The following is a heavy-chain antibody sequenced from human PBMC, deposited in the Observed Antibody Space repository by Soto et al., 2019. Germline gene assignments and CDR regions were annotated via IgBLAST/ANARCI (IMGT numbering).Heavy chain of an antibody. V-gene: IGHV3-23*01. Sequence: EVQLLESGGGLVQPGGSLRLSCAASGFTFSSYAINWVRQAPGKGLEWVSTIRGSGDKTYYADSVKGRFTISRDNSKNTLSLQMNSLRAEDTAVYYCAKSGQSSWANMDVWGQGTTVTVSS. CDR3: AKSGQSSWANMDV. D-gene: IGHD2-2*01. CDR2: IRGSGDKT. J-gene: IGHJ6*02. CDR1: GFTFSSYA.